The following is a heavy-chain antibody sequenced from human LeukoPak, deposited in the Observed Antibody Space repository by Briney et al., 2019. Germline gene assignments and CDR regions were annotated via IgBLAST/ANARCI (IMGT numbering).Heavy chain of an antibody. V-gene: IGHV1-18*01. Sequence: ASVKVSCKASGYTFTSYGIRWVRQAPGQGLEGMGWISAYNGNTNYAQKLQGRVTMTTDTSTSTAYMEVRSLRSDDTAVYYCARATKTVTDWYFDLWGRGTLVTVSS. CDR1: GYTFTSYG. D-gene: IGHD4-17*01. CDR3: ARATKTVTDWYFDL. J-gene: IGHJ2*01. CDR2: ISAYNGNT.